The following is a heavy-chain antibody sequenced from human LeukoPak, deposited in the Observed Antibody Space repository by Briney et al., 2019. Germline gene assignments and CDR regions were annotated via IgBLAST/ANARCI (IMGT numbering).Heavy chain of an antibody. CDR2: INPSGGST. V-gene: IGHV1-46*01. J-gene: IGHJ4*02. CDR1: GYTFTTYY. CDR3: ATAAVYSYDGYDY. D-gene: IGHD5-12*01. Sequence: ASVKVSCKASGYTFTTYYMHWVRQAPGQGLEWMGIINPSGGSTTYAQNFQGRVTMTRDTSTSAVYMEVSSLRSEDTAVYYCATAAVYSYDGYDYWGQGTLVTVSS.